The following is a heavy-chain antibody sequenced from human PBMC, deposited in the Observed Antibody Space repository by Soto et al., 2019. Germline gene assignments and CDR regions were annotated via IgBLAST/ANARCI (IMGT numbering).Heavy chain of an antibody. D-gene: IGHD3-22*01. V-gene: IGHV3-23*01. CDR1: GFTFSSYA. CDR2: ISGSGGST. CDR3: ASPKFTYYYDSSGQSSGSDY. Sequence: SLRLSCAASGFTFSSYAMSWVRQAPGKGLEWVSAISGSGGSTYYADSVKGRFTISRDNSKNTLYLQMNSLRAEDTAVYYCASPKFTYYYDSSGQSSGSDYWGQGTLVTVSS. J-gene: IGHJ4*02.